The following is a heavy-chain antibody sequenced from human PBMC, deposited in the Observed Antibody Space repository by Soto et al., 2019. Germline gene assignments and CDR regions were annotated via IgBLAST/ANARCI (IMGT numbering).Heavy chain of an antibody. CDR2: IIPIFGTA. V-gene: IGHV1-69*13. CDR3: ARVRGAHYDILTGYYPFDY. D-gene: IGHD3-9*01. Sequence: ASVKVSCKASGGTFSSYAISWVRQAPGQGLEWMGGIIPIFGTANYAQKFQGRVTITADESTSTAYMELSSLRSEDTAVYYCARVRGAHYDILTGYYPFDYWGQGTLVTVSS. CDR1: GGTFSSYA. J-gene: IGHJ4*02.